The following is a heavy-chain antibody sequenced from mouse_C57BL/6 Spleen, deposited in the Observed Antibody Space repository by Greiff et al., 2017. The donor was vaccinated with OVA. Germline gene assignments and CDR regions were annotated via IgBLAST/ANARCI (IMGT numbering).Heavy chain of an antibody. CDR2: IWRGGST. J-gene: IGHJ3*01. D-gene: IGHD3-3*01. Sequence: VKLQESGPGLVQPSQSLSITCTVSGFSLTSYGVHWVRQSPGKGLEWLGVIWRGGSTDYNAAFMSRLSITKDNSKSQVFFKMNSMQAEDTAIYYCANLDSQGFAYWGQGTLVTVSA. V-gene: IGHV2-5*01. CDR3: ANLDSQGFAY. CDR1: GFSLTSYG.